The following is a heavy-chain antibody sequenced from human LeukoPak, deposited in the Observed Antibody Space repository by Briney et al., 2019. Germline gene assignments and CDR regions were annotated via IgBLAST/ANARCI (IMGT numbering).Heavy chain of an antibody. CDR1: GFTFSSYA. V-gene: IGHV3-30-3*01. D-gene: IGHD1-26*01. CDR2: ISYDGSNK. J-gene: IGHJ4*02. Sequence: GGSLRLSCAASGFTFSSYAMHWVRQAPGKGLEWVAVISYDGSNKYYADSVKGRFTISRDNAKNSLYLQMNSLRAEDTAVYYCAREVGASEFDYWGQGTLVTVSS. CDR3: AREVGASEFDY.